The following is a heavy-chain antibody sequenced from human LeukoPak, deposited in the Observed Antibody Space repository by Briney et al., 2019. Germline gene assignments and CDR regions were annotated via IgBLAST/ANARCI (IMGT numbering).Heavy chain of an antibody. V-gene: IGHV3-21*01. Sequence: GGSLRLSCAASGFTFSSYSMNWVRQAPGKGLEWVSSISGIIKYIYYADSVKGRFTISRDNAKNSLYLQMNSLRAEDTAVYYCARDRAGYYDFWSGYSQGYYFDYWGQGTLVTVSS. CDR3: ARDRAGYYDFWSGYSQGYYFDY. J-gene: IGHJ4*02. CDR1: GFTFSSYS. D-gene: IGHD3-3*01. CDR2: ISGIIKYI.